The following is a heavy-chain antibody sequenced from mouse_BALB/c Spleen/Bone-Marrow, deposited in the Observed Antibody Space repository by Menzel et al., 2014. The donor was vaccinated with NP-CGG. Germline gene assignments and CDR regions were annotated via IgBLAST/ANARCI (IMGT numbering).Heavy chain of an antibody. CDR2: INPSNGGT. V-gene: IGHV1S81*02. CDR1: GYTFTSYY. Sequence: VQLQQSGAELVKPGASVKLSCKASGYTFTSYYTYWVKQRPGQGLEWIGEINPSNGGTNFNEKFKSKATLTVDKSSSTAYMQLSSLTSEDSAVYYCTRYGNHYFDYWGQGTTLTVSS. J-gene: IGHJ2*01. CDR3: TRYGNHYFDY. D-gene: IGHD2-1*01.